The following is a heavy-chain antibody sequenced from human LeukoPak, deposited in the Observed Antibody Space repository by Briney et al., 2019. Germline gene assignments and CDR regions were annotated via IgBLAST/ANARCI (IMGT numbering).Heavy chain of an antibody. CDR1: GYTFTGYY. V-gene: IGHV1-2*02. J-gene: IGHJ6*03. CDR3: ARGAGAAAGTYYYYYMDV. Sequence: ASVKVSCKASGYTFTGYYMHWVRQAPGQGLEWMGWINPNSGGTNYAQKFQGRVTMTRDTSISTAYMELSRLRSDDTAVYYCARGAGAAAGTYYYYYMDVGGKGTTVTVSS. D-gene: IGHD6-13*01. CDR2: INPNSGGT.